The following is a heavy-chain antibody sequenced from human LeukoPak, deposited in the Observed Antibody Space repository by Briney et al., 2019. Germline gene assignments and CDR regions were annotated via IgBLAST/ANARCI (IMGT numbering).Heavy chain of an antibody. V-gene: IGHV1-18*01. Sequence: GASVKVSCKASGYTFTSYGISWVRQAPGQGLECMGWISAYNGNTNYAQKLQGRVTMTTDTSTSTAYMELRSLRSDDTAVYYCARTYYYDSSGYYSLWGQGTLVTVSS. D-gene: IGHD3-22*01. J-gene: IGHJ4*02. CDR3: ARTYYYDSSGYYSL. CDR1: GYTFTSYG. CDR2: ISAYNGNT.